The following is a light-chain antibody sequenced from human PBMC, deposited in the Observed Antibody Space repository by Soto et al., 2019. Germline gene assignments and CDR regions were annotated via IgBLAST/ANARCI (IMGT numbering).Light chain of an antibody. CDR2: DAP. CDR3: QQRSNWLT. CDR1: QSVSSS. V-gene: IGKV3-11*01. Sequence: EIVLTQSPATLSLSPGERATLSSRASQSVSSSLAWYQQKPGQTPRLLIYDAPNRATGIPARFSGSGSGTDFTLPISILVPEDFAVYYCQQRSNWLTFGGGTKVEIK. J-gene: IGKJ4*01.